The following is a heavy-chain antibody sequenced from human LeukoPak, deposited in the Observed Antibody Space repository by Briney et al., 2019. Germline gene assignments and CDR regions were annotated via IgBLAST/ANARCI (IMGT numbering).Heavy chain of an antibody. J-gene: IGHJ4*02. CDR1: NYSISSGYY. CDR3: ARIRMITFGGVIVRTYYFDY. V-gene: IGHV4-38-2*01. D-gene: IGHD3-16*02. Sequence: PSETLSLTCAVSNYSISSGYYWGCIRPPPGKGLEWIGSIYHRGNTYYSPSPKSRVTISVDTSKNQFSLKLSSVTAADTAVYYCARIRMITFGGVIVRTYYFDYWGQGTLVIVSS. CDR2: IYHRGNT.